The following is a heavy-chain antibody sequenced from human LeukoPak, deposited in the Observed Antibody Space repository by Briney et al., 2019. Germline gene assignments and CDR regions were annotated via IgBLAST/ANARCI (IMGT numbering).Heavy chain of an antibody. D-gene: IGHD1-14*01. J-gene: IGHJ4*02. CDR3: AKGSTAAGTPFDS. V-gene: IGHV3-23*01. CDR1: GFTFSRYA. Sequence: PGGSLRLSCAASGFTFSRYAMSWVRQAPGKGLEWVSGISGSSDSTYYADSVKDRFTISRDNSKNTLYLEMNRLRAEDTAVYNCAKGSTAAGTPFDSWGQGTLVTVSS. CDR2: ISGSSDST.